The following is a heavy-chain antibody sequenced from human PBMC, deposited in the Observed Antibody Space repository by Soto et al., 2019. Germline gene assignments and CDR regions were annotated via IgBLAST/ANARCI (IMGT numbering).Heavy chain of an antibody. CDR3: AKEYYDILTGTTTGLDY. V-gene: IGHV3-30*18. CDR1: GFTFSSYG. CDR2: ISYDGSNK. Sequence: QVQLVESGGGVVQPGRSLRLSCAASGFTFSSYGMHWVRQAPGKGLEWVAVISYDGSNKYYADSVKGRFTISRDNSKNTLYLQMNSLRAEDTAVYYCAKEYYDILTGTTTGLDYWGQGTLVTVSS. D-gene: IGHD3-9*01. J-gene: IGHJ4*02.